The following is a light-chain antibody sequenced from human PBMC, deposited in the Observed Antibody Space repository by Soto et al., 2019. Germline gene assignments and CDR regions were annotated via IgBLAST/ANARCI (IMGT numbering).Light chain of an antibody. CDR3: QQSYSTLT. V-gene: IGKV1-39*01. J-gene: IGKJ5*01. CDR1: QSISSY. CDR2: AES. Sequence: DLHMTQSPSSLSPPLGDIDTITCRASQSISSYLNWYQQKPGKDPKLLIYAESSLQSGAPSRFSGSGSGTDFTLTISSLQPEDFATYHRQQSYSTLTVGQGTQLEIK.